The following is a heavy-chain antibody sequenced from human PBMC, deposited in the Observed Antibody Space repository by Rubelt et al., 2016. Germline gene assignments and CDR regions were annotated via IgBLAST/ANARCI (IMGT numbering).Heavy chain of an antibody. CDR2: IIPIFGTA. Sequence: CTWGIIPIFGTANYAQKFQGRVTITRDTSASTAYMELSSLRSEDTAVYYCARDLELEPYYYYGMDVWGQGTTVTVSS. CDR3: ARDLELEPYYYYGMDV. J-gene: IGHJ6*02. V-gene: IGHV1-69*05. D-gene: IGHD1-1*01.